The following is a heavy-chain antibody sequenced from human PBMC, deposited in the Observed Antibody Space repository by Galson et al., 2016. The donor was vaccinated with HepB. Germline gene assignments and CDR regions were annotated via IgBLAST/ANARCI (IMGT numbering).Heavy chain of an antibody. Sequence: RLSCAASGFTFSDYFMAWIRQVPGRGLEWIAWISPGGATTYQVDSVKVRFTFSRDNAKNLLYLHMSSLIAEETAVYYCARDPDTTSKVDVWGQGTTVTVSS. CDR2: ISPGGATT. V-gene: IGHV3-11*01. CDR3: ARDPDTTSKVDV. D-gene: IGHD1-1*01. CDR1: GFTFSDYF. J-gene: IGHJ6*02.